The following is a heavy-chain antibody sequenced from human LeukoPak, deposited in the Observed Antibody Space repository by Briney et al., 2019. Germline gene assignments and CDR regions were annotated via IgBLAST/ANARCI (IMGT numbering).Heavy chain of an antibody. CDR1: GGSISSYY. J-gene: IGHJ4*02. V-gene: IGHV4-59*08. D-gene: IGHD7-27*01. CDR2: IYYSGST. CDR3: ARHPLNWGRYYFDY. Sequence: TSETLSLTCTVSGGSISSYYWSWIRQPPGKGLEWIGYIYYSGSTNYNPSLKSRITISVDTSKNQFSLKLSSVTAADTAVYYCARHPLNWGRYYFDYWGQGTLVTVSS.